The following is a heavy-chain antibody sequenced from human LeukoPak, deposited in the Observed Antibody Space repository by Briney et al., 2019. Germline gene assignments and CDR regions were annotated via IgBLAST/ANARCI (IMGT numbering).Heavy chain of an antibody. D-gene: IGHD1-20*01. V-gene: IGHV3-11*01. CDR1: GFTFSDYY. CDR3: ARRRYNWNAIDY. Sequence: GSLRLSCAASGFTFSDYYMSWIRQAPGKGLEWVSYISSSGSTIYYADSVKGRFTISRDNAKNSLYLQMNSLGAEDTAVYFCARRRYNWNAIDYWGQGTLVTVSS. CDR2: ISSSGSTI. J-gene: IGHJ4*02.